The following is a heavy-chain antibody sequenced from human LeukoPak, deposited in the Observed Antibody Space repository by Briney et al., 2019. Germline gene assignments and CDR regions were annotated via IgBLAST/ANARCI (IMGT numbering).Heavy chain of an antibody. CDR3: IRGGIQVSGIDAFDI. CDR1: GFTFSSYD. CDR2: IGIAGDT. J-gene: IGHJ3*02. D-gene: IGHD5/OR15-5a*01. V-gene: IGHV3-13*01. Sequence: TGGSLRLSCAASGFTFSSYDMHWVRRAPGRGLEWVSAIGIAGDTYYPDSVKGRFTISRENAKNSMYLQMNSLKDGDTAVYYCIRGGIQVSGIDAFDIWGQGTMVTVSS.